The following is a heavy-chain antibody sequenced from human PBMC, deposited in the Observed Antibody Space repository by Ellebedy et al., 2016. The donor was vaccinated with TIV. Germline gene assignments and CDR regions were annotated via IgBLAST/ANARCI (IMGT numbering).Heavy chain of an antibody. CDR3: VVGLFHP. J-gene: IGHJ5*02. Sequence: AASVKVSCKASGYTFTDSDINWVRQATGHGLEYLGWMKPGSGNTGYAQKFEGRVTMTRNTSPSTAYMELSSLRSYDTAVYYCVVGLFHPWGQGTLVSVSS. CDR2: MKPGSGNT. CDR1: GYTFTDSD. V-gene: IGHV1-8*01. D-gene: IGHD3/OR15-3a*01.